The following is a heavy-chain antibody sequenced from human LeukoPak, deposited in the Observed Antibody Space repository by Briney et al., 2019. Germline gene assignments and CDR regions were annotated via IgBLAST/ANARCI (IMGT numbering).Heavy chain of an antibody. CDR3: ARIRFYYHRGPDLDLYYFDY. J-gene: IGHJ4*02. Sequence: ASVKVSCKASGYTFTGYYMHWVRQAPGQGLEWMGWINPNSGGTNYAQKFQGRVTMTRDTSISTAYMELSRLRSDDTAVYYCARIRFYYHRGPDLDLYYFDYWGQGTLVTVSS. D-gene: IGHD3-22*01. CDR2: INPNSGGT. CDR1: GYTFTGYY. V-gene: IGHV1-2*02.